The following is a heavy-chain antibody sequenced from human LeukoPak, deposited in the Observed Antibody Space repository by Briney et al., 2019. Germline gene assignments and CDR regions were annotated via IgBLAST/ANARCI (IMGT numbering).Heavy chain of an antibody. D-gene: IGHD3-3*01. J-gene: IGHJ6*02. Sequence: ASVKVSCKASGYTFTSYYMHWVRQAPGQGLEWMGIINPSGGSTSYAQKFQGRVTMTRDTSTSTVYMELSSLRSEDTAVYYCAREEDGNYDFWSGSRSMDVWGQGTTVTVSS. V-gene: IGHV1-46*01. CDR3: AREEDGNYDFWSGSRSMDV. CDR1: GYTFTSYY. CDR2: INPSGGST.